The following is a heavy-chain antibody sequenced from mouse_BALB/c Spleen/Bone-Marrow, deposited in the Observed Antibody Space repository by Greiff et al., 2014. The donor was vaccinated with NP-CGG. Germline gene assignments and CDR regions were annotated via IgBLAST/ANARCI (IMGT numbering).Heavy chain of an antibody. CDR2: ILPGSGST. J-gene: IGHJ3*01. V-gene: IGHV1-9*01. CDR3: ARWYYGSSSFAY. D-gene: IGHD1-1*01. Sequence: QVQLQQSGAELMKPGASVKISCKATGYTFSTYWLEWVKQRPGHGLEWIGEILPGSGSTNYNEKFKGKATFTADTSSNTVYMQLSSLTSEDSAVYYCARWYYGSSSFAYWGQGTLVTVSA. CDR1: GYTFSTYW.